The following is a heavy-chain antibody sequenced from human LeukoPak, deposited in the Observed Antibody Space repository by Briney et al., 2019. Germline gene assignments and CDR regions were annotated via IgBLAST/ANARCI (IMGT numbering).Heavy chain of an antibody. Sequence: GGSLRLSCVASEFTFSAYGMSWVRQAPGTGLEWVSSISGSGSSIHYKESVRGRFTISRDNSGNSIYLQMNSLRAEDTAVYYCARDQRFGELTYYFDYWGQGTLVTVSS. V-gene: IGHV3-21*01. CDR1: EFTFSAYG. CDR2: ISGSGSSI. D-gene: IGHD3-10*01. J-gene: IGHJ4*02. CDR3: ARDQRFGELTYYFDY.